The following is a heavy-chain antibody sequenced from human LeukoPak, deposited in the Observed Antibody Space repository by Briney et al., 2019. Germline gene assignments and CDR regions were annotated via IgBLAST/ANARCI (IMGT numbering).Heavy chain of an antibody. V-gene: IGHV4-4*02. CDR1: GGSISSTNW. CDR2: GHLSGRT. Sequence: SGTLSLTCGASGGSISSTNWWTWVRQPPGEGLEWIGEGHLSGRTNYNPSLERRVTMSVDSSEKHISLKLTSVTAADTAVYYCAREGGPYRPLDYSGQGTLVTVSS. J-gene: IGHJ4*02. CDR3: AREGGPYRPLDY.